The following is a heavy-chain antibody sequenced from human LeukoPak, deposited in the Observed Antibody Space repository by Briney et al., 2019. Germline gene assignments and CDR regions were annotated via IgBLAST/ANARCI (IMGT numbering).Heavy chain of an antibody. J-gene: IGHJ4*02. CDR1: GFTFSGSA. D-gene: IGHD3-10*01. CDR2: IRSTANGYAT. CDR3: TGNYYGSGSYADFDY. V-gene: IGHV3-73*01. Sequence: GGSLRPSCAASGFTFSGSALHWVRQASGKGLEWVGRIRSTANGYATAYAASVKGRFTISRDDSKNTAYLQMDSLKTEDTAVYYCTGNYYGSGSYADFDYWGQGTLVTVSS.